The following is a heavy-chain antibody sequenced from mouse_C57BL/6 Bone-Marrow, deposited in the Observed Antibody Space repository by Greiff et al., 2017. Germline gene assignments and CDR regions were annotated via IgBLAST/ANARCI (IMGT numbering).Heavy chain of an antibody. CDR1: GFTFSSYA. CDR3: ARLPYYYAMDY. V-gene: IGHV5-4*03. CDR2: ISDGGSYT. Sequence: EVMLVESGGGLVKPGGSLKLSCAASGFTFSSYALSWVRQTPEKRLAWVATISDGGSYTSYPDNVKGRFTISRDNAKNNPYLQMSHLKSEDTAMDYCARLPYYYAMDYWGQGTSVTVSS. J-gene: IGHJ4*01.